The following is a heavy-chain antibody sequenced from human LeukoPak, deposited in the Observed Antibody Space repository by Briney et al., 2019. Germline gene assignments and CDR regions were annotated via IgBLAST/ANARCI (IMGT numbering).Heavy chain of an antibody. CDR3: AISDDYNNYGFDY. V-gene: IGHV4-34*01. Sequence: PSETLSLTCAVYGGSFSNYFWSWIRQPPGEGLEWIGEINHSGGTNYNPSLKSRVTISVDTSKNQFSLKLSSVTAADTAVYYCAISDDYNNYGFDYWGQGTLVTVSS. CDR2: INHSGGT. J-gene: IGHJ4*02. CDR1: GGSFSNYF. D-gene: IGHD4-11*01.